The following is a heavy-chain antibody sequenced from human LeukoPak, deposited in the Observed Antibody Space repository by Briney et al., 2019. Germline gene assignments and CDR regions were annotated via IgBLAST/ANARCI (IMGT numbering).Heavy chain of an antibody. D-gene: IGHD6-19*01. Sequence: SETLSLTCTVSGGSISSSSYYWGWIRQPPGKGLEWIGSIYYSGSTYYNPSLKSRVTISVDTSKNQFSLKLSSVTAADTAVYYCARDKDLAVAGIDYWGQGTLVTVSS. J-gene: IGHJ4*02. CDR2: IYYSGST. V-gene: IGHV4-39*07. CDR1: GGSISSSSYY. CDR3: ARDKDLAVAGIDY.